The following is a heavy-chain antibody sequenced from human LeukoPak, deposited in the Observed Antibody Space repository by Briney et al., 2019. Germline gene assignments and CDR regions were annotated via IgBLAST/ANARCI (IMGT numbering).Heavy chain of an antibody. J-gene: IGHJ4*02. CDR3: TLLDAVTTDY. CDR2: ISYDGSNK. D-gene: IGHD4-17*01. Sequence: GGSLRLSCAASGFTFSGYPIHWVRQSPGKGLEWVAVISYDGSNKYYADSVKGRFTISRDNSKNTLYLQMNSLRAEDTAVYYCTLLDAVTTDYWGQGTLVTVSS. V-gene: IGHV3-30-3*01. CDR1: GFTFSGYP.